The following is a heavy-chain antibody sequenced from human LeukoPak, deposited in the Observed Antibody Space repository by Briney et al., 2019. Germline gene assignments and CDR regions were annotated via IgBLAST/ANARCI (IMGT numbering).Heavy chain of an antibody. Sequence: GGSLRLSCAASGFTFSTFAMIWVRQPPGKGLEGVSRIFTRGGEIHYAVSVRGRFTISRDNSKSTLSLQMNSLRAEDTAIYYCATYRQVLLPFESWGQGTLVTVSS. D-gene: IGHD2-8*02. V-gene: IGHV3-23*01. J-gene: IGHJ4*02. CDR2: IFTRGGEI. CDR3: ATYRQVLLPFES. CDR1: GFTFSTFA.